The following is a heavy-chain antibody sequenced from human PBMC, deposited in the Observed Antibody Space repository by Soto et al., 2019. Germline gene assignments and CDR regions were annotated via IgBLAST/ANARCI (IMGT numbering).Heavy chain of an antibody. CDR2: IVIGGGNT. V-gene: IGHV1-58*01. CDR1: GFTFSRSA. CDR3: AAELYSGGRCCSFDI. J-gene: IGHJ3*02. Sequence: QMQVVQSGPEVKNPGTSVRVSCKTSGFTFSRSAVQWVRQARGQGLEWIGWIVIGGGNTKSAQNLQDRLTITRDMSTSTAYMELTSLRSEDTAVYYCAAELYSGGRCCSFDIWGQGPVVTVSS. D-gene: IGHD2-21*01.